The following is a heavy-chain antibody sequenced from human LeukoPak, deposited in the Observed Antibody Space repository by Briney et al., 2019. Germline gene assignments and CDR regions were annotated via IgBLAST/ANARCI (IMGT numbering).Heavy chain of an antibody. J-gene: IGHJ4*02. CDR2: MNPKSGNT. V-gene: IGHV1-8*02. D-gene: IGHD5-18*01. Sequence: ASLKDSCKASGYTFTSYGFSWVRQDPGQGLEWMGWMNPKSGNTGYLQKLQGRVTMTRDTSMSTAFMELSSLTSEDTAVYYCARGVNSQGTAMVLFDSWGQGSLVTVS. CDR1: GYTFTSYG. CDR3: ARGVNSQGTAMVLFDS.